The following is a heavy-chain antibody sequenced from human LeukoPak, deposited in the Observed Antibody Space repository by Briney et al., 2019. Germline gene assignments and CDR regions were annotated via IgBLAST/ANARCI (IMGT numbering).Heavy chain of an antibody. Sequence: GASGKVSCKASGYTFTGLGINWGRQAPGQGPEGMGWISGYNGDTQYAQKVQGRVTMTTYTSTSTAYMYLRSLTSDDTAVYYCARGGRNSGYDLALDHWGQGSLVTVSS. CDR3: ARGGRNSGYDLALDH. V-gene: IGHV1-18*01. D-gene: IGHD5-12*01. J-gene: IGHJ4*02. CDR2: ISGYNGDT. CDR1: GYTFTGLG.